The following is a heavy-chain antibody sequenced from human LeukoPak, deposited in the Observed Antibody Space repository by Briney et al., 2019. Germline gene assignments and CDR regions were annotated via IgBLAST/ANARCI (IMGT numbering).Heavy chain of an antibody. D-gene: IGHD3-10*01. CDR3: ARVSAVLLWFGELGD. J-gene: IGHJ4*02. V-gene: IGHV1-2*02. CDR2: INPNSGGT. CDR1: GYTFTSYY. Sequence: ASVKVSCKASGYTFTSYYMHWVRQAPGQGLEWMGWINPNSGGTNYAQKFQGRVTMTRDTSISTAYMELSRLRSDDTAVYYCARVSAVLLWFGELGDWGQGTLVTVSS.